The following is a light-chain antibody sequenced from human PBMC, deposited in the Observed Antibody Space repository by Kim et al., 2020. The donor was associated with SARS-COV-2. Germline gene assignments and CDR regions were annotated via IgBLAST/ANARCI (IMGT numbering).Light chain of an antibody. CDR3: QTWDSSTVV. V-gene: IGLV3-1*01. CDR1: NLGDRY. Sequence: SYELTQPPAVSVSPGQTASITCSGDNLGDRYAYWYQQKPGQSPVVVMYHDRKRPTGIPERFSGSNSGNTATLTISGTQAMDEADYYCQTWDSSTVVFGGGTQLTVL. J-gene: IGLJ2*01. CDR2: HDR.